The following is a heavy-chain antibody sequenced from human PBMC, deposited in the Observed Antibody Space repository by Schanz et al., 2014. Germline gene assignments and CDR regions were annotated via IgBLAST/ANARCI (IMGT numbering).Heavy chain of an antibody. CDR2: IDPNSGGI. J-gene: IGHJ3*01. CDR3: ARTASHDVWRGYIPHYAFDL. D-gene: IGHD3-3*01. CDR1: GNTLSAYY. V-gene: IGHV1-2*04. Sequence: QVQLVQSGADVKKPGASVKVSCKASGNTLSAYYIHWIRQAPGQGLEWMGWIDPNSGGINYAQKFQGWVTITSDTSISPVYMEVNSLTSDDTAVFYCARTASHDVWRGYIPHYAFDLWGQGTVVIVSS.